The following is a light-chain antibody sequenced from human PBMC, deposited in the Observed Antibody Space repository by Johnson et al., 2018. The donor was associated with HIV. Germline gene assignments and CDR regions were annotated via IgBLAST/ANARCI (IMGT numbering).Light chain of an antibody. Sequence: QSVLTQPPSVSAAPGQKVTISCSGSSSNIGNNYVSWYQQLPGTAPKLLIYDNNKRPSGIPDRFSGSKSGTSATLGITGLQTGDEADYYCGTWDSSLNSYVFAPVTKVTVL. V-gene: IGLV1-51*01. CDR3: GTWDSSLNSYV. J-gene: IGLJ1*01. CDR2: DNN. CDR1: SSNIGNNY.